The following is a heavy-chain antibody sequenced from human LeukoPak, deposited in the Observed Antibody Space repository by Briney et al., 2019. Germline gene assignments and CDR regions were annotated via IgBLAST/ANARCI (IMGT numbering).Heavy chain of an antibody. CDR2: ISYDGSNK. D-gene: IGHD4-17*01. CDR3: ARDRAGLRTLDY. V-gene: IGHV3-30-3*01. Sequence: GRSLRLSCAASGFTFSSYAMHWVRQAPGKGLEWVAVISYDGSNKYYADSVKGRFTISRDNSKNTLYLQMNSLRAEDTAVYYCARDRAGLRTLDYWGQGTLVTVSS. CDR1: GFTFSSYA. J-gene: IGHJ4*02.